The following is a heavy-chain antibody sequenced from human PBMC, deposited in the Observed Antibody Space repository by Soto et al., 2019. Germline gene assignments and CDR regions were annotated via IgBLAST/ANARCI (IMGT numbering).Heavy chain of an antibody. Sequence: QVQLVQSGAEVTKPGSSVTVSCTASGDTFSRSTLSWVRQAPGQRLEWMGRIIPMLGMSNSALKFQGRLTISADTSTNKVYMHLKSLRSDDTAVYYCATSYGSGSAHFDPWGQGTLVTVSS. CDR1: GDTFSRST. J-gene: IGHJ5*02. D-gene: IGHD3-10*01. V-gene: IGHV1-69*02. CDR2: IIPMLGMS. CDR3: ATSYGSGSAHFDP.